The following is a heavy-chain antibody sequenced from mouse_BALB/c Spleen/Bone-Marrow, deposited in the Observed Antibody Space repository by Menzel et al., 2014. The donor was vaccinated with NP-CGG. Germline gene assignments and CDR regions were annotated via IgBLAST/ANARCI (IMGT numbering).Heavy chain of an antibody. V-gene: IGHV3-6*02. CDR3: AKGGIYLMDY. J-gene: IGHJ4*01. Sequence: TGYSITSGYYWNWIRQFPGNKLEWMGYISYDGSNNYNPSLKNRISITRDTSKDQFFLKLNSVTTEDTATYYCAKGGIYLMDYWGQGTSVTVSS. D-gene: IGHD5-5*01. CDR2: ISYDGSN. CDR1: GYSITSGYY.